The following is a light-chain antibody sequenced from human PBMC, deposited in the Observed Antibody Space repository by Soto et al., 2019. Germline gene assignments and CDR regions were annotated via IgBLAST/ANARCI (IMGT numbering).Light chain of an antibody. CDR1: QTISSW. CDR2: KAS. J-gene: IGKJ1*01. CDR3: QHYNSYSEA. Sequence: DIQMTQSPSTLSGSVGDRVTITCLASQTISSWLAWYQQKPGKAPKLLIYKASTLKSGVPSRFSGSGSGTEFTHTISSLQPDDFATYYCQHYNSYSEAFGQGTKVDI. V-gene: IGKV1-5*03.